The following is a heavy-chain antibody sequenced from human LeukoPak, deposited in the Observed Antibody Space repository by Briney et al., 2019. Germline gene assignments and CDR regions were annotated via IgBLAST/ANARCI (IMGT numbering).Heavy chain of an antibody. CDR1: GFTFSIYW. CDR3: ARRGVPLDCSSTSCYTDYFDY. D-gene: IGHD2-2*02. J-gene: IGHJ4*02. V-gene: IGHV3-7*01. Sequence: GGSLRLSCAASGFTFSIYWMSWVRQAPGKGLEWVANIKEDGSEKYYVDSVKGRFTISRDNSKNTLYLQMNSLRAEDTAVYYCARRGVPLDCSSTSCYTDYFDYWGQGTLVTVSS. CDR2: IKEDGSEK.